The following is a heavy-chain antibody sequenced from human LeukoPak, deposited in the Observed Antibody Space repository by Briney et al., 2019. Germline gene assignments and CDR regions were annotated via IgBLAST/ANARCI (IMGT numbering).Heavy chain of an antibody. D-gene: IGHD2-21*01. CDR3: AREEGDGDATHLDS. CDR1: GFTFSSYG. Sequence: GGSLRLSCAASGFTFSSYGIHWVRQAPGRGLEWVAVIAYDGSNKYYADSVKGRFTISRDNSKNTLYLQMNSLTTEDTAVYSCAREEGDGDATHLDSWGQGTLVTVPS. CDR2: IAYDGSNK. J-gene: IGHJ4*02. V-gene: IGHV3-30*03.